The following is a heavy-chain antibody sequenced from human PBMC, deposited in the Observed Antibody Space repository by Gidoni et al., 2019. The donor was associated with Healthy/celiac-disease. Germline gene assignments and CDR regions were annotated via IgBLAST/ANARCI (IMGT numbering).Heavy chain of an antibody. CDR2: IYWNDDK. J-gene: IGHJ3*02. D-gene: IGHD3-9*01. CDR3: AHRTASYDILTGKDAFDI. V-gene: IGHV2-5*01. CDR1: GFSLSTSGVG. Sequence: QITLTESGPTLVKPTQTLTLTCTFSGFSLSTSGVGVGWIRQPPGKALEWLALIYWNDDKRYSPSLKSRLTITKDTSKNQVVLTMTNMDPVDTATYYCAHRTASYDILTGKDAFDIWGQGTMVTVSS.